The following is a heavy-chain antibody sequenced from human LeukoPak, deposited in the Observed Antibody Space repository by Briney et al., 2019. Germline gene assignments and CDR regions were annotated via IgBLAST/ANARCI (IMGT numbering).Heavy chain of an antibody. CDR3: ARVAGGKFHLDY. D-gene: IGHD6-13*01. J-gene: IGHJ4*02. V-gene: IGHV3-21*01. CDR1: GFAFSTYS. Sequence: GGSLRLSCAASGFAFSTYSMNWVRQAPGKGLEWISSITSTGTYIYYADSVKGRFTISRDNAKNSLYLQMNSLRAEDTAVYFCARVAGGKFHLDYWGQGTQVTVS. CDR2: ITSTGTYI.